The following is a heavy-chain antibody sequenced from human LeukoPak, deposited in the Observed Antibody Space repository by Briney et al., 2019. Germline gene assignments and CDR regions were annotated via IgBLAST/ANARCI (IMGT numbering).Heavy chain of an antibody. CDR2: ISWDGGST. CDR3: AKSHYYHSSTKTAYFDF. Sequence: GGSLRLSCAASGFTFDDYAVHWVRQAPGKGLEWVSLISWDGGSTYYADSVKGRFTISRDNSKNSLYLQMNSLRPEDTALYYCAKSHYYHSSTKTAYFDFWGQGTLVTVSS. CDR1: GFTFDDYA. J-gene: IGHJ4*02. D-gene: IGHD3-22*01. V-gene: IGHV3-43D*03.